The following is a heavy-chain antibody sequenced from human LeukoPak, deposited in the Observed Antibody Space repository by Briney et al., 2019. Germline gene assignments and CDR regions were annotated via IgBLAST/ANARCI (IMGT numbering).Heavy chain of an antibody. D-gene: IGHD1-20*01. Sequence: GGSLRLSCAASGFTFSSYWMSWVRQAPGKGLEWVAVIWYDGSNKYYADSVKGRFTISRDNSKNTLYLQANSLRAEDTAVYYCAREGRITGTPGSWFDPWGQGTLVTVSS. V-gene: IGHV3-33*08. CDR3: AREGRITGTPGSWFDP. J-gene: IGHJ5*02. CDR2: IWYDGSNK. CDR1: GFTFSSYW.